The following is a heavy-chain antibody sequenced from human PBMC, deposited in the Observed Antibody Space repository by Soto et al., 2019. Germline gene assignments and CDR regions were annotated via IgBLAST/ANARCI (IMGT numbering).Heavy chain of an antibody. D-gene: IGHD6-19*01. CDR2: IYYSGST. CDR3: AREVSAVAGTYFNWFDP. Sequence: NPSETLSLTCTVSGGSISSGDYYWSWIRQPPGKGLEWIGYIYYSGSTYYNPSLKSRVTISVDTSKNQFSLKLSSVTAADTAVYYCAREVSAVAGTYFNWFDPWGQGTLVTVSS. CDR1: GGSISSGDYY. V-gene: IGHV4-30-4*01. J-gene: IGHJ5*02.